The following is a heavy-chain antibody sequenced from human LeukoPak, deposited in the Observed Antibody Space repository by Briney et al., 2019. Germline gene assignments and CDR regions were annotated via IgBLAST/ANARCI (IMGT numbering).Heavy chain of an antibody. V-gene: IGHV3-21*01. CDR3: ARDLGGYGDYGTNFDY. J-gene: IGHJ4*02. CDR2: ISSSSSYI. CDR1: GFTFSNYG. D-gene: IGHD4-17*01. Sequence: PGGSLRLSCAASGFTFSNYGMHWVRQAPGKGLEWVSAISSSSSYIYYADSVKGRFTISRHNAKRSLYLQMNSLRAEDTAVYYCARDLGGYGDYGTNFDYWGQGTLVTVSS.